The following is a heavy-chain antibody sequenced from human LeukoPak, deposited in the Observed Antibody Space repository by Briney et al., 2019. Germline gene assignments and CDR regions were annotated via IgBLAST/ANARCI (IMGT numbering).Heavy chain of an antibody. V-gene: IGHV1-2*02. CDR3: ANELLTGSPDYYFRGLDV. Sequence: GASVKVSCKASEYTFTDYYLQWVRQAPEQGLKWIGWINPICGGTRSAQKLQGRVTLTRATSLSTAYMELTRLRSDDTAVYFCANELLTGSPDYYFRGLDVWGQGTTVTVSS. CDR1: EYTFTDYY. D-gene: IGHD1-14*01. J-gene: IGHJ6*02. CDR2: INPICGGT.